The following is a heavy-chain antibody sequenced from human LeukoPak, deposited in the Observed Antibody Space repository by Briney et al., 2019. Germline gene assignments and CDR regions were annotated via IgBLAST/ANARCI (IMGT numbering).Heavy chain of an antibody. CDR1: GGSISSYY. CDR3: ARDQGWELPNWFDP. Sequence: SETLSLTCTVSGGSISSYYWSWIRQPAGKGLEGIGRFYTSGSTNYNPSLKSRVTMSVDTSKNQFSLKLSSVTAADTAVYYCARDQGWELPNWFDPWGQGTLVTVSS. V-gene: IGHV4-4*07. CDR2: FYTSGST. J-gene: IGHJ5*02. D-gene: IGHD1-26*01.